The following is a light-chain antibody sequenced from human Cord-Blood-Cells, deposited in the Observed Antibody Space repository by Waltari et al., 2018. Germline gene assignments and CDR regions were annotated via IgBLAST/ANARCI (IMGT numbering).Light chain of an antibody. J-gene: IGLJ2*01. CDR1: SSDVGSYNI. Sequence: QSALTQPASVSGSPGQSITIPCTGTSSDVGSYNIVSWYQQHPGKAPKLMIYEGSKRPSGVSNRFSGSKSGNTASLTISGLQAEDEADYYCCSYAGSSNVVFGGGTKLTVL. CDR3: CSYAGSSNVV. CDR2: EGS. V-gene: IGLV2-23*01.